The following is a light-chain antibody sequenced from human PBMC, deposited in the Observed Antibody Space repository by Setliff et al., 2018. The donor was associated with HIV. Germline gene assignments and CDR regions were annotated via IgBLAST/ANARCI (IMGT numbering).Light chain of an antibody. CDR2: RNN. V-gene: IGLV1-47*01. Sequence: SVLTQPPSASGTPGQRVTISCSGSSSNIGSNYVYWYQQLPGTAPKLLIYRNNQRPSGVPDRFSGSKSGTSASLAIRGLRSEDEADYYCAAWDDSLSGPGVFGGGTKVTVL. J-gene: IGLJ2*01. CDR1: SSNIGSNY. CDR3: AAWDDSLSGPGV.